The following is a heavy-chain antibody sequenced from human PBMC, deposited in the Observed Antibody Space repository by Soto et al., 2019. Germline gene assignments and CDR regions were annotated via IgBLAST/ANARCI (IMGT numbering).Heavy chain of an antibody. D-gene: IGHD1-26*01. V-gene: IGHV4-4*09. J-gene: IGHJ4*02. Sequence: QVQLQESGPGLVRPSETLSLTCTVSGDSITNYTWSWIRQSPEKGLEWIGYIYNSGNTVYNPSVRSRVSISADSSRNQFSLKLTSVTAADTAIYYCAGDIRTGSYRFDYWGQGALVTVFS. CDR2: IYNSGNT. CDR1: GDSITNYT. CDR3: AGDIRTGSYRFDY.